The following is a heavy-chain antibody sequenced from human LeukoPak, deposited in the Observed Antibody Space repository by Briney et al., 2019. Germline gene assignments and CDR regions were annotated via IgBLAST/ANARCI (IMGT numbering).Heavy chain of an antibody. J-gene: IGHJ6*03. Sequence: GGSLRLSCAASGFTFSSYAMSWVRQAPGKGLEWVSAISGGGGTTYYADSVKGRFTISRDNSKNTLYLQMNSLRADDTAVYYCATGKSYYMDVWGKGTTVTVSS. CDR3: ATGKSYYMDV. V-gene: IGHV3-23*01. CDR1: GFTFSSYA. CDR2: ISGGGGTT.